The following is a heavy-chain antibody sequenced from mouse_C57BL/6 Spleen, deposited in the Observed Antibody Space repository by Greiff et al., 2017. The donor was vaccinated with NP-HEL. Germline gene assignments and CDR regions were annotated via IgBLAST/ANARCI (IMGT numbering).Heavy chain of an antibody. D-gene: IGHD4-1*01. CDR2: IYPGDGDT. V-gene: IGHV1-82*01. CDR3: ARIHPNWGFDY. CDR1: GYAFSSSW. J-gene: IGHJ2*01. Sequence: VQLQQSGPELVKPGASVKISCKASGYAFSSSWMNWVKQRPGKGLEWIGRIYPGDGDTNYNGKFKGKATLTADKSSSTAYMQLSSLTSEDSAVDFCARIHPNWGFDYWGQGTTLTVSS.